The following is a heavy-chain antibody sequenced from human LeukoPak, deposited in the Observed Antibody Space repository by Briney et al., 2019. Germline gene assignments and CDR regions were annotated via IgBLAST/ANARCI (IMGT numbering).Heavy chain of an antibody. V-gene: IGHV3-48*03. J-gene: IGHJ6*02. CDR3: ARALPISGGPGMDV. Sequence: GGSLRLSCAASGFTFSSYEMNWVRHAQGQGLEWVSYISSSGSTIYYADPVKVQFTISRDNDKDSLYPQMNSLRAEDTAVYYCARALPISGGPGMDVWGQGTTVTVSS. D-gene: IGHD1-26*01. CDR2: ISSSGSTI. CDR1: GFTFSSYE.